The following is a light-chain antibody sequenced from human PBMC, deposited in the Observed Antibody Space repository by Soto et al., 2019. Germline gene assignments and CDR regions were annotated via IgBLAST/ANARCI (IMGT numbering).Light chain of an antibody. CDR1: QSVNSN. CDR2: GAS. V-gene: IGKV3-15*01. Sequence: ESEMTQSPTPLPASPWESSTLSCRASQSVNSNLAWYQQKLGQAPRVLIYGASTRATGIPDRFSGSGSGTEFILTISSLQSEDFAVYYCQEYNTWPWTFGQGTKVDI. CDR3: QEYNTWPWT. J-gene: IGKJ1*01.